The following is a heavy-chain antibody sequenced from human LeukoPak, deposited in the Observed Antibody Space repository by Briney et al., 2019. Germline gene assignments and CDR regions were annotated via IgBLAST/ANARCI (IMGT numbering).Heavy chain of an antibody. J-gene: IGHJ4*02. CDR1: GFTFSFYS. D-gene: IGHD5-12*01. Sequence: PGGSLRLSCAASGFTFSFYSMNWVRQAPGRGLEWVSTISDNNKYIYYADSVKGRFTISRDNAKNSLYLQMNSLRAEDTAVYYCARCRSSGYESDYWGQGTLVTVSS. V-gene: IGHV3-21*01. CDR3: ARCRSSGYESDY. CDR2: ISDNNKYI.